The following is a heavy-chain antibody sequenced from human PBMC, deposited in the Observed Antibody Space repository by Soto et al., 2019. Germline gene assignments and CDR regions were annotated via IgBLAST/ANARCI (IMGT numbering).Heavy chain of an antibody. Sequence: ASVKVSCKASGYTFTSYGISWVRQAPGQGLEWMGWISAYNGNTNYAQKLQGRVTMTTDTSTSTAYMELRSLRSDDTAVYYCARDRRDIVVVPAASMEDDAFAIWGQGTMVTVSS. CDR1: GYTFTSYG. CDR3: ARDRRDIVVVPAASMEDDAFAI. CDR2: ISAYNGNT. V-gene: IGHV1-18*01. J-gene: IGHJ3*02. D-gene: IGHD2-2*01.